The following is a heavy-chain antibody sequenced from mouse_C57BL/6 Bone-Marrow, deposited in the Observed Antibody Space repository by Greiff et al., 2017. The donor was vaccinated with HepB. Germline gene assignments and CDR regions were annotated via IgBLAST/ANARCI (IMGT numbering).Heavy chain of an antibody. CDR2: IDPSDSYT. CDR3: ARWGYYGSSYDY. V-gene: IGHV1-50*01. D-gene: IGHD1-1*01. J-gene: IGHJ2*01. CDR1: GYTFTSYW. Sequence: QVQLQQPGAELVKPGASVKLSCKASGYTFTSYWMQWVKQRPGQGLEWIGEIDPSDSYTNYNQKFKGKATLTVDTTSSTADMQLSSLTSEDSAVYYCARWGYYGSSYDYWGQGTTLTVSS.